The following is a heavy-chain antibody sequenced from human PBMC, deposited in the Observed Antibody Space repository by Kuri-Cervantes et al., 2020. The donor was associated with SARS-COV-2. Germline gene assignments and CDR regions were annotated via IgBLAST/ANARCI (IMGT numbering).Heavy chain of an antibody. V-gene: IGHV3-23*01. CDR1: GFTFTTYA. D-gene: IGHD6-13*01. CDR2: ITGGDEST. CDR3: AREVAAAGY. Sequence: GESLKISCAASGFTFTTYALTWVRQAPGERLEWVSAITGGDESTFYADSVKGRFTIYRDNSKNTLYLQMNSLRAEDTAVYYCAREVAAAGYWGQGTLVTVSS. J-gene: IGHJ4*02.